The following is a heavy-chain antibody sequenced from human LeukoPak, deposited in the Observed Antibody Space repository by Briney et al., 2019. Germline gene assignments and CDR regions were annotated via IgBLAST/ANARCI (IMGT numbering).Heavy chain of an antibody. V-gene: IGHV1-8*01. CDR2: MSPNSGDT. CDR3: ARGPPNWGYDY. CDR1: GYTFTSYD. D-gene: IGHD7-27*01. Sequence: ASVKVSCKASGYTFTSYDFNWVRQATGQRPEWMGWMSPNSGDTGYAQKFQDRVTMTRNASISTAYMELSSLRSDDTAVYYCARGPPNWGYDYWGPGTLVTVSS. J-gene: IGHJ4*02.